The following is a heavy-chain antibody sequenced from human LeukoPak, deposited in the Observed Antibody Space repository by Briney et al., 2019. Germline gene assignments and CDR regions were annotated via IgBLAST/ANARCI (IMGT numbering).Heavy chain of an antibody. D-gene: IGHD3-22*01. Sequence: PSETLSLTCTVSGGSISSSSYYCGWIRQPPGKGLEWIGSIYYSGSTYYNPSLKSRVTISVDTSKNQFSLKLSSVTAADTAVYYCARARGDYYDSSGYYSAFDYWGQGTLVTVSS. CDR3: ARARGDYYDSSGYYSAFDY. CDR2: IYYSGST. J-gene: IGHJ4*02. CDR1: GGSISSSSYY. V-gene: IGHV4-39*01.